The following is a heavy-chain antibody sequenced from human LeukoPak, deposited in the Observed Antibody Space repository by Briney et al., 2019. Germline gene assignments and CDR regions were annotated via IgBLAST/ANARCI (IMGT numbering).Heavy chain of an antibody. CDR1: GYTLTELS. V-gene: IGHV1-24*01. Sequence: ASVKVSCKVSGYTLTELSMHWVRQAPGKGLEWMGGFDPEDGETIYAQKFQGRVTMTEDTSTDTAYMELSSLRSEDTAVYYCATGYPSYVSGSYRYWGQGTLVTVPS. CDR2: FDPEDGET. J-gene: IGHJ4*02. D-gene: IGHD3-16*02. CDR3: ATGYPSYVSGSYRY.